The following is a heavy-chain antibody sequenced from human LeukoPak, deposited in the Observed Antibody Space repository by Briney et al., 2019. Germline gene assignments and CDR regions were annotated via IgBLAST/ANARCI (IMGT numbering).Heavy chain of an antibody. Sequence: GGSLRLSCAASGFTFDDYAMHWVRQAPGKGLEWVSGLTWNSGSVAYADSVKGRFTISRDNAKNSLYLQMNSLRDEDTALYYCAKDIFGYSSSRAIDYWGQGTLVTVSS. CDR1: GFTFDDYA. J-gene: IGHJ4*02. V-gene: IGHV3-9*01. D-gene: IGHD6-13*01. CDR3: AKDIFGYSSSRAIDY. CDR2: LTWNSGSV.